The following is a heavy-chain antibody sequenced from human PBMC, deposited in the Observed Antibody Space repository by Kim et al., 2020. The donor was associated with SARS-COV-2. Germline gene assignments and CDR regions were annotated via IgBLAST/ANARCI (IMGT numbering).Heavy chain of an antibody. CDR2: IKEDKSAI. Sequence: GGSLRLSCAVSGFTFSNYWMSWVRQAPGKGLEWVANIKEDKSAIYYADSVRGRFTISRDNAKNSLYLQMNSLRGEDTAIYYCARGGWYYFDYWGQGSLVT. CDR3: ARGGWYYFDY. CDR1: GFTFSNYW. D-gene: IGHD6-19*01. J-gene: IGHJ4*02. V-gene: IGHV3-7*01.